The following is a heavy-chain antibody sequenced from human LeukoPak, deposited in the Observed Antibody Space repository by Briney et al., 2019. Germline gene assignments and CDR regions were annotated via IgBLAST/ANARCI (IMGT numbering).Heavy chain of an antibody. CDR3: TRDRPGESSLDY. V-gene: IGHV4-4*02. J-gene: IGHJ4*02. CDR1: GASIISSNW. CDR2: IYQTEST. Sequence: SETLSLTCAVSGASIISSNWWSWVRQPPGKGLEWIGKIYQTESTEYNPSLQSRVTISIDKSKNQFSLKLNSVTAADTAVYFCTRDRPGESSLDYWGQGILVTVSS. D-gene: IGHD3-10*01.